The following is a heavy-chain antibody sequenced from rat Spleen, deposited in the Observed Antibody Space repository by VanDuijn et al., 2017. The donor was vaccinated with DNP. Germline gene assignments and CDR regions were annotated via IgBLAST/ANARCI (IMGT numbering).Heavy chain of an antibody. J-gene: IGHJ3*01. CDR2: ISTGGNT. Sequence: QVQLKESGPGLLQPSQTLSLTCTVSGFSLTSNGVSRVRRPPGKGLEWIASISTGGNTYYYSPFQSRLSISRDTSKSQVFLKMNSLQTEDTAIYFCTGEGNYGFAYWGQGTLVTVSS. V-gene: IGHV2S12*01. D-gene: IGHD1-10*01. CDR3: TGEGNYGFAY. CDR1: GFSLTSNG.